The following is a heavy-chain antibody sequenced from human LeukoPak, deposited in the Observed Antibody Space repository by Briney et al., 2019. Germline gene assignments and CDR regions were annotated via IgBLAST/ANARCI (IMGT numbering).Heavy chain of an antibody. D-gene: IGHD3-22*01. CDR2: IYYSGST. V-gene: IGHV4-39*07. CDR3: ARGLGYYDSSGPNWFDP. J-gene: IGHJ5*02. Sequence: PSETLSLTCTVSGGSISSSSYYWGWIRQPPGKGLEWIGSIYYSGSTYYNPSLKSRVTISVDTSKNQFSLKLSSVTAADTAVYYCARGLGYYDSSGPNWFDPWGQGTLVTVSS. CDR1: GGSISSSSYY.